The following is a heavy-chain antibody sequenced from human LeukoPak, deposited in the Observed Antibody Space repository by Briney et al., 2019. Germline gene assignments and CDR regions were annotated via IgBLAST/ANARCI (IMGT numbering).Heavy chain of an antibody. J-gene: IGHJ4*02. V-gene: IGHV3-7*05. Sequence: PGGSLRLSCAASEFTFSSSWMNWVRQAPGKGLEWVANIKQDGTEKYYVDSVKGRFTISRDNAKNSLYLQMNSLRAEDTAVYYCARVSCAGGSCYSDYWGQGTLLTVFS. CDR3: ARVSCAGGSCYSDY. D-gene: IGHD2-15*01. CDR1: EFTFSSSW. CDR2: IKQDGTEK.